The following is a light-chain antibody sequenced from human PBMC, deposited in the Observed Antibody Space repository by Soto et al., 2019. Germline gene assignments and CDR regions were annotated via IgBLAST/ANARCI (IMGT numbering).Light chain of an antibody. Sequence: DIQMTQSPSTLSASVGDRVTITCRASQSISSWVAWYQQKPGKAPKLLIYDASSLESGVPSRFSGSGSGTEFTLTISSLQPDDFATYYCQQYNSYGTFGQGTKVEIK. CDR3: QQYNSYGT. CDR1: QSISSW. J-gene: IGKJ1*01. V-gene: IGKV1-5*01. CDR2: DAS.